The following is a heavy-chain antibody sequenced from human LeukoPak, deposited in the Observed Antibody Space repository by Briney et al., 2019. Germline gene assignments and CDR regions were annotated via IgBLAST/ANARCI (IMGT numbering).Heavy chain of an antibody. Sequence: GGSLRLSCAASGFTFSRYGMTWVRQAPGKGLEWVSAISDSSGTITYYADFVKGRFTISRDNSKNTLYLQMNSLRVEDTATYYCAPRGIAVHWGQGTLVSVSS. CDR2: ISDSSGTIT. CDR3: APRGIAVH. J-gene: IGHJ4*02. D-gene: IGHD6-19*01. V-gene: IGHV3-23*01. CDR1: GFTFSRYG.